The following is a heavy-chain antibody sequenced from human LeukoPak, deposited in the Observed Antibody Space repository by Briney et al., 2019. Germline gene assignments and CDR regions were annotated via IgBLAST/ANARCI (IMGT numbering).Heavy chain of an antibody. Sequence: GSSVKVSCKASGGTFSSYAISWVRQAPGQGLEWMGGIIPIFGTANYAQKFQGRVTIIADESTSTAYMELSSLRSKDTAVYYCARGVVGTTTGAYSFDYWGRGTLVTVSS. J-gene: IGHJ4*02. CDR2: IIPIFGTA. CDR3: ARGVVGTTTGAYSFDY. V-gene: IGHV1-69*01. D-gene: IGHD1-26*01. CDR1: GGTFSSYA.